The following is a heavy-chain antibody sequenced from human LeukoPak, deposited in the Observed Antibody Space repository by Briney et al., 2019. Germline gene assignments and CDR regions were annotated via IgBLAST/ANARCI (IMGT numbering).Heavy chain of an antibody. D-gene: IGHD3-22*01. V-gene: IGHV3-9*01. Sequence: GGSLRLSCAASGFTFDDYAMHWVRQAPGKGLEWVSGISWNSGSIGYADSVKGRFTISRDNAKNSLYLQMNSLRAEDTALYYCAKGRGYYDSSGYYDGAFDIWGQGTMVTVSS. CDR2: ISWNSGSI. CDR1: GFTFDDYA. J-gene: IGHJ3*02. CDR3: AKGRGYYDSSGYYDGAFDI.